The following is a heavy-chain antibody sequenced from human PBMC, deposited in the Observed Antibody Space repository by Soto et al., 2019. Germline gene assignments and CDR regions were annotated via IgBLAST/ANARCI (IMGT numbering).Heavy chain of an antibody. CDR3: ASHLHYDFWRSEGRPYYYYYMDV. CDR1: GYSFTSYW. D-gene: IGHD3-3*01. CDR2: IYPGDSDT. J-gene: IGHJ6*03. V-gene: IGHV5-51*01. Sequence: GESLKISCKGSGYSFTSYWIGWVRQMPGKGLEWVGIIYPGDSDTRYSPSFQGQVTISADKSISTAYLQWSGLKASDTAMYYCASHLHYDFWRSEGRPYYYYYMDVWGKGTTVTVSS.